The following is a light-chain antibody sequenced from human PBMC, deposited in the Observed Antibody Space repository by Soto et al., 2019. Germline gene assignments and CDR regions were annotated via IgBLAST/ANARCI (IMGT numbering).Light chain of an antibody. J-gene: IGKJ1*01. CDR3: QQYNNFWT. CDR1: QSIGRW. CDR2: DAS. Sequence: DIQMTQSPSSLSASVGDRVTITCRASQSIGRWLAWYQQKPGKAPELLIYDASSLKSGVPSRFSGSESGTEFTLTISSLQPDDFATYYCQQYNNFWTFGQGTKVDIK. V-gene: IGKV1-5*01.